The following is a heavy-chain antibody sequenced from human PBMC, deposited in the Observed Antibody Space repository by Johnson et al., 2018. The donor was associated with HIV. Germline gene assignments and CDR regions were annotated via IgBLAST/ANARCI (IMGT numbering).Heavy chain of an antibody. CDR1: GFTFSDYY. Sequence: QMQLVESGGGLVKPGGSLRLSCAASGFTFSDYYMSWIRQAPGKGLEWVAFIRSDESNKYYADSVKGRFTISRDNSKSTVYLHMTSLRTEDAALYYCAKGGEVWYGAFDFWGQGTMAIVSS. J-gene: IGHJ3*01. CDR2: IRSDESNK. D-gene: IGHD6-13*01. CDR3: AKGGEVWYGAFDF. V-gene: IGHV3-30*02.